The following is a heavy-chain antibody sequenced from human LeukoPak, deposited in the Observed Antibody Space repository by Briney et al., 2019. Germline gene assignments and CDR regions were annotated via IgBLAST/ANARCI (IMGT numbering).Heavy chain of an antibody. Sequence: GGSLRLSCAASGFTLSSYAMSWVRQGPGKGLEWVSAISVSGNTYHADSVKGRFTISRDSYKNTLYLQMNSLRAEDTAVYYCAKDGGDSSGWLFYTYYMDVWGKGTTVTVSS. J-gene: IGHJ6*03. CDR2: ISVSGNT. CDR3: AKDGGDSSGWLFYTYYMDV. D-gene: IGHD6-19*01. CDR1: GFTLSSYA. V-gene: IGHV3-23*01.